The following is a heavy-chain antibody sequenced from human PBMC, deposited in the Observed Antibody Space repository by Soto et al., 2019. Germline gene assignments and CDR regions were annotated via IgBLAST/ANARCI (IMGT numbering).Heavy chain of an antibody. CDR1: GYTFTSYG. V-gene: IGHV1-18*01. CDR3: ARSGSCYKMRWCWFDP. J-gene: IGHJ5*02. Sequence: QVQLVQSGAEVKKPGASVKVSCKASGYTFTSYGISWVRQAPGQGLEWMGWISAYNGNTNYAQKLQGIVTMTTDTSTSTAYMELRSLRSDDTDVYYCARSGSCYKMRWCWFDPWGQGTLVTVSS. D-gene: IGHD2-15*01. CDR2: ISAYNGNT.